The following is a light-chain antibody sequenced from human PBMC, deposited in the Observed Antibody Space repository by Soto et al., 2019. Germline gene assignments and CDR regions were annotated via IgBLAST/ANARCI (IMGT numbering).Light chain of an antibody. Sequence: QSALTQPPSVSGAPGQRVTISCTGSSSNIGAGYGVHWYQQLPGTAPKLLIYGNSNRPSGVPDRFSGSKSGTSASLAITGLQADDEADYYCQSYDISLSVVFGGGTKLTVL. CDR1: SSNIGAGYG. CDR3: QSYDISLSVV. CDR2: GNS. J-gene: IGLJ2*01. V-gene: IGLV1-40*01.